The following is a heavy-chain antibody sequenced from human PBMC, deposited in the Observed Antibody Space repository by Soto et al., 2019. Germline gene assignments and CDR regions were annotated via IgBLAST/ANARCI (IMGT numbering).Heavy chain of an antibody. J-gene: IGHJ4*02. CDR2: IDPSGNGT. CDR1: GHTLINYY. D-gene: IGHD3-22*01. Sequence: ASVKVSCKTSGHTLINYYMHWVRQAPGQGLDWLGKIDPSGNGTSYAERFQGRITLTSDTSTKTGYVELSSLRSEDTAIYYCAINYYDSSGYLYWGQGTLVTVSS. CDR3: AINYYDSSGYLY. V-gene: IGHV1-46*01.